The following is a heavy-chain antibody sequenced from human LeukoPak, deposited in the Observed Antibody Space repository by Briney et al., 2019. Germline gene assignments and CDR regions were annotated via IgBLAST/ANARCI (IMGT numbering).Heavy chain of an antibody. CDR3: ARAQWLVPCFDY. CDR1: GFTFSSYG. J-gene: IGHJ4*02. Sequence: GRSLRLSCAASGFTFSSYGMHWVRQAPGKGLEWVAVIWYDGSNKYYADSVKGRFTISRDNSKNTLYLQMNSLRAEDTAVYYCARAQWLVPCFDYWGQGTLVTVSS. D-gene: IGHD6-19*01. CDR2: IWYDGSNK. V-gene: IGHV3-33*01.